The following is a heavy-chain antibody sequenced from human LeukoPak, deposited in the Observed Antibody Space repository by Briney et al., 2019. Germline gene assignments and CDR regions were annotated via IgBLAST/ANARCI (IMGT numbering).Heavy chain of an antibody. CDR3: ARAPVAGTIGAFDI. CDR1: GGSFSGYY. J-gene: IGHJ3*02. V-gene: IGHV4-34*01. Sequence: PSETLSLTCAVYGGSFSGYYWSWIRQPPGKGLEWIGEINHSGSTNYNPSLKSRVTTSVDTSKNQFSLKLSSVTAADTAVYYCARAPVAGTIGAFDIWGQGTMVTVSS. CDR2: INHSGST. D-gene: IGHD6-19*01.